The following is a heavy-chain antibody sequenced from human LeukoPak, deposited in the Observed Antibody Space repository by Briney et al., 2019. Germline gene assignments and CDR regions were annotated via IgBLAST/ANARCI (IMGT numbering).Heavy chain of an antibody. V-gene: IGHV4-30-2*01. Sequence: KPSETLSLTCTVSGGHISSGGYYWSWIRQPPGKGLEWIGYIYHSGSTYYNPSLKSRVTISVDRSKNQFSLKLSSVTAADTAVYYCARDSSGFDAFDIWGQGTMVTVSS. J-gene: IGHJ3*02. D-gene: IGHD6-19*01. CDR3: ARDSSGFDAFDI. CDR1: GGHISSGGYY. CDR2: IYHSGST.